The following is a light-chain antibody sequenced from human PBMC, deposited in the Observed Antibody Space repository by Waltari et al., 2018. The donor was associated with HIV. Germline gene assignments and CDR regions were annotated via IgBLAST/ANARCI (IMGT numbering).Light chain of an antibody. V-gene: IGLV1-47*01. CDR1: SSNIGSNY. CDR3: AAWVDSRSVV. J-gene: IGLJ2*01. Sequence: QSVLTQPPSASETPGQRVTISCSGISSNIGSNYVYWYQQFPGTAPKLLIYRNNQRPSGLPDRCSGYKSGTSASLASRGVRADDEAGYYCAAWVDSRSVVFGGGTKLTVL. CDR2: RNN.